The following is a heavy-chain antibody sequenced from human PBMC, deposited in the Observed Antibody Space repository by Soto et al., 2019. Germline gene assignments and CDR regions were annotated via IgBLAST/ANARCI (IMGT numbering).Heavy chain of an antibody. J-gene: IGHJ6*02. Sequence: QVQLQESGPGLVKPSGTLSLTCAVSAGSISSSNWWTWVRQSPGKGLEWIGEIYHSGTTNYNPSLTSRVTVSVDKSNNQSSLRLTSVTAADTAVYYCARTSYSDSSGYYGMGVWGQGTTVTVSS. V-gene: IGHV4-4*02. CDR3: ARTSYSDSSGYYGMGV. CDR2: IYHSGTT. CDR1: AGSISSSNW. D-gene: IGHD3-22*01.